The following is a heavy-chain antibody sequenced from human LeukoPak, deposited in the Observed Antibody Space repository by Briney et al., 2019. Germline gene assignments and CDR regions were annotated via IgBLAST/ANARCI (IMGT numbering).Heavy chain of an antibody. Sequence: GESLKISCKGSGYSFTTNWXSWVXQMSGXGLEWMGNIDPDDSYINYSPSFQGHVTLSSDKSITTAYLQWSSLKASDTAIYYCARRWRDGSLDYWGQGTLVTVSS. V-gene: IGHV5-10-1*01. CDR2: IDPDDSYI. CDR3: ARRWRDGSLDY. D-gene: IGHD5-24*01. J-gene: IGHJ4*02. CDR1: GYSFTTNW.